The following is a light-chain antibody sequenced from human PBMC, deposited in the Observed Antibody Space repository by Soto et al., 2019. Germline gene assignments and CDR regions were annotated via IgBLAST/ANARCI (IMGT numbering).Light chain of an antibody. V-gene: IGLV2-8*01. CDR3: SSYAGSNDVV. CDR2: EVN. CDR1: SSDVGGYNY. J-gene: IGLJ2*01. Sequence: QSALTQPPSASGSLGQSVTISCTGTSSDVGGYNYVSWYQQHPGRAPKLMIYEVNKRPSGVPDRFSGSKSGYTASLTVSGLQTEDEGDYYCSSYAGSNDVVFGGGTKVTVL.